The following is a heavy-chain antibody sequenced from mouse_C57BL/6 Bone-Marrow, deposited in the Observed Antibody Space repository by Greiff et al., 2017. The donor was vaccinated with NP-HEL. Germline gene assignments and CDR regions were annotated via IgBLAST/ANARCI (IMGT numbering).Heavy chain of an antibody. D-gene: IGHD2-3*01. V-gene: IGHV1-19*01. J-gene: IGHJ2*01. CDR3: ARCGDGYYYFDY. CDR2: INPYNGGT. CDR1: GYTFTDYY. Sequence: EVQLQQSGPVLVKPGASVKMSCKASGYTFTDYYMNWVKQSHGKSLEWIGVINPYNGGTSYNQKFKGKATLTVDKSSSTAYMELNSLTSEDTAVYYCARCGDGYYYFDYWGQGTTLTVSS.